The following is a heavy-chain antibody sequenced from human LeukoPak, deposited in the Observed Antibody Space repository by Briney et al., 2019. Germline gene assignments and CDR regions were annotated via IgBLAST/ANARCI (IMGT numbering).Heavy chain of an antibody. CDR2: IIPIFGTA. J-gene: IGHJ4*02. V-gene: IGHV1-69*13. D-gene: IGHD6-19*01. CDR3: ARGLVRGDFDY. Sequence: GASVKVSCKASGGTFSSYAISWVRQAPGQGHEWMGGIIPIFGTANYAQKFQGRVTITADESTSTAYMELSSLRSEDTAVYYCARGLVRGDFDYWGQGTLVTVSS. CDR1: GGTFSSYA.